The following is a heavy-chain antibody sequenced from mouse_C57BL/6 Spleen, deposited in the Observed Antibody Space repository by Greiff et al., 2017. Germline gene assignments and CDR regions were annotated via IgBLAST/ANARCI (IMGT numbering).Heavy chain of an antibody. J-gene: IGHJ3*01. V-gene: IGHV2-2*01. Sequence: QSGPGLVQPSQSLSITCTVSGFSLTSYGVHWVRQSPGKGLEWLGVIWSGGSTDYNAAFISRLSISKDNSKSQVFFKMNSLQADDTAIYYCARGDYDGIAYWGQGTLVTVSA. CDR1: GFSLTSYG. CDR3: ARGDYDGIAY. CDR2: IWSGGST. D-gene: IGHD2-4*01.